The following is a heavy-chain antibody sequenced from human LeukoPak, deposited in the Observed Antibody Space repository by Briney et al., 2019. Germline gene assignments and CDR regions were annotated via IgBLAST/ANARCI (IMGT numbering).Heavy chain of an antibody. Sequence: SETLSLTXTVSGGSVSSYYWSWIRQPPGKGLEWIGYIYYSGSTNYNPSLKSRVTISVDTSKNQFSLKLSSVTAADTAVYYCARGWGTMDVWGKGTTVTVSS. J-gene: IGHJ6*04. CDR1: GGSVSSYY. CDR2: IYYSGST. V-gene: IGHV4-59*02. CDR3: ARGWGTMDV. D-gene: IGHD7-27*01.